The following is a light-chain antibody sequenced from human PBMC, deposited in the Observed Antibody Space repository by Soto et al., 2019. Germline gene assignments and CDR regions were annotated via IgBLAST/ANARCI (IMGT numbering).Light chain of an antibody. J-gene: IGKJ4*01. CDR3: QPSYSTPPEIT. CDR1: QSISSY. CDR2: AAS. V-gene: IGKV1-39*01. Sequence: DIQMTQSPSSLSASVGDRVTITCRASQSISSYLNWYQQKPGKAPKLLIYAASSLQSGVPSRFSGSGSGTDFNLTISSLQPEDFATYYCQPSYSTPPEITFGEGTKVDIX.